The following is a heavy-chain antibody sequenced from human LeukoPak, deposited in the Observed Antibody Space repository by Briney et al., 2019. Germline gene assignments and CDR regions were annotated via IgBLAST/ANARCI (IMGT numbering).Heavy chain of an antibody. V-gene: IGHV3-9*01. Sequence: SLRLSCAVSGFTFSSYDMSWVRQAPGKGLEWVSGISWNSGSIGYADSVKGRFTISRDNAKNSLYLQMNSLRAEDTALYYCAKDHWVSGFYYYMDVWGKGTTVTVSS. D-gene: IGHD3-9*01. CDR2: ISWNSGSI. J-gene: IGHJ6*03. CDR1: GFTFSSYD. CDR3: AKDHWVSGFYYYMDV.